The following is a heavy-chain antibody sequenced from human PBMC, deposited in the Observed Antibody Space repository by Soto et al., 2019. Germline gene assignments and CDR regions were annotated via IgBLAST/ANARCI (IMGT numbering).Heavy chain of an antibody. CDR2: INPKSGGT. CDR1: GYSFTDYH. V-gene: IGHV1-2*06. CDR3: ARGDSTDCSNGVCSFFYNHDMDV. J-gene: IGHJ6*02. D-gene: IGHD2-8*01. Sequence: ASVKVSCKASGYSFTDYHIHWVRQAPGQGLEWMGRINPKSGGTSTAQKFQGRVTMTTDTSISTASMELTRLTSDDTAIYYCARGDSTDCSNGVCSFFYNHDMDVWGQGTTVTVSS.